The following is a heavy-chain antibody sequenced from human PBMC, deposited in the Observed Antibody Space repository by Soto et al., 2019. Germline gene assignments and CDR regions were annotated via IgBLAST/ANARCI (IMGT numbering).Heavy chain of an antibody. CDR1: GGSISSSTYY. D-gene: IGHD3-3*01. Sequence: LQLQESGPGLVKPSETLSLTCTVSGGSISSSTYYWGWIRQPPGKGLEWIGSIYYSGSTYYNPSLKSRVTISVDTSKNQFSLKLSSVTAADTAVYYCARRYRFLERLYYYYGMDVWGQGTTVTVSS. J-gene: IGHJ6*02. CDR3: ARRYRFLERLYYYYGMDV. V-gene: IGHV4-39*01. CDR2: IYYSGST.